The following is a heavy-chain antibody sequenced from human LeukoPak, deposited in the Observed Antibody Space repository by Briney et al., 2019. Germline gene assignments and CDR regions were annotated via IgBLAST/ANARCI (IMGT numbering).Heavy chain of an antibody. V-gene: IGHV1-2*02. CDR1: GYTFTGYY. CDR3: AREWKDSSSSLDY. Sequence: ASVKVSCKASGYTFTGYYMHWVRQAPGQGLEWMGWINPNSGGTNYAQKFQGRVTMTRDTSISTAYMELSRLRSDDTAVYYCAREWKDSSSSLDYWGQGTLVTVSS. CDR2: INPNSGGT. D-gene: IGHD6-6*01. J-gene: IGHJ4*02.